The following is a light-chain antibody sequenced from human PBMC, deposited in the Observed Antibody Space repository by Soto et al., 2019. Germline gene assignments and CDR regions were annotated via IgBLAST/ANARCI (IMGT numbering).Light chain of an antibody. CDR1: QSVSSN. V-gene: IGKV3-15*01. CDR2: GAS. Sequence: IVMTQSLATLSVSPGERATLSCRASQSVSSNLAWYQQRPGQAPRLLIYGASTRATGIPARFSGSGSGTEFTLTISSLQSEDFAVYYCQQYNNWPITFGQGTRLEIK. CDR3: QQYNNWPIT. J-gene: IGKJ5*01.